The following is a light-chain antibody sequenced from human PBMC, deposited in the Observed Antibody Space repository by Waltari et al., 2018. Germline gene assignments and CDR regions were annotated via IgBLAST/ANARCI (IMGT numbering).Light chain of an antibody. Sequence: QSALTQPRSVSGSPGQSVTISCTGTSSDVGGYNYVSWYQHHPGKAPKRIIYDVTNRPSGVPDRFSASKSDNTASLTISGLQAEDEADYYCCSYAGSITFWVFGGGTKLTVL. CDR1: SSDVGGYNY. CDR3: CSYAGSITFWV. V-gene: IGLV2-11*01. J-gene: IGLJ3*02. CDR2: DVT.